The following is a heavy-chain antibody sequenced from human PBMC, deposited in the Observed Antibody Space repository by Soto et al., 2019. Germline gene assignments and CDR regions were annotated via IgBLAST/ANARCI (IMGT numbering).Heavy chain of an antibody. CDR2: TNHSGST. D-gene: IGHD5-18*01. V-gene: IGHV4-34*01. Sequence: PSETLSLTCAVYGGSFSGYYWSWIRQPPGKGLEWIGETNHSGSTNYNPSLKSRVTISVDTSKNQFSLKLSSVTAADTAVYYCARGRGYSYGYHYYYYGMDVWGQGTTVTVSS. J-gene: IGHJ6*02. CDR1: GGSFSGYY. CDR3: ARGRGYSYGYHYYYYGMDV.